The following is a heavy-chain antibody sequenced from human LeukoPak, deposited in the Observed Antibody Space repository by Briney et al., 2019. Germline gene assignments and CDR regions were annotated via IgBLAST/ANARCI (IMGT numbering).Heavy chain of an antibody. CDR1: GFTVSNNH. J-gene: IGHJ3*02. V-gene: IGHV3-66*01. D-gene: IGHD3-3*01. Sequence: PGGSLRLSCVVSGFTVSNNHMSWVRQAPGKGLEWVSLIDNFGSTFYADSVKGRFTISRDSSKNTLYIQMNSLRVEDTALYYCARTYDFGRGPPGDAFDNWGPGTLVTVSS. CDR3: ARTYDFGRGPPGDAFDN. CDR2: IDNFGST.